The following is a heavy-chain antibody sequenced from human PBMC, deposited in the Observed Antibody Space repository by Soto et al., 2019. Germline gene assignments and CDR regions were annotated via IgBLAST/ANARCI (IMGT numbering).Heavy chain of an antibody. CDR1: GGSISSGGYY. J-gene: IGHJ4*02. CDR2: SYYSGST. D-gene: IGHD3-16*01. Sequence: QVQLQESGPGLVKPSQTLSLTCTVSGGSISSGGYYLSGTRQHPGKGMEWNGYSYYSGSTYYTPSLKSRVTISVDTSKKQSALKMNSVTAADTAVYYCAREPLIWGQGTLVTVSS. CDR3: AREPLI. V-gene: IGHV4-31*03.